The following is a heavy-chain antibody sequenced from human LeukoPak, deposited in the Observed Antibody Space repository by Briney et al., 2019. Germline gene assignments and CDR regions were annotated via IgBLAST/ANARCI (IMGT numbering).Heavy chain of an antibody. CDR3: AKNYGHYFDY. D-gene: IGHD4-17*01. V-gene: IGHV3-30*18. Sequence: PGGSLRLSCAASGFSFSSCGMHWVRQTPDKGLEWVAAIAKDGTDIHYVDSVKGRFTISRDNSKNTLYLQMNSLRAEDTAVYYCAKNYGHYFDYWGQGTLVTVSS. J-gene: IGHJ4*02. CDR2: IAKDGTDI. CDR1: GFSFSSCG.